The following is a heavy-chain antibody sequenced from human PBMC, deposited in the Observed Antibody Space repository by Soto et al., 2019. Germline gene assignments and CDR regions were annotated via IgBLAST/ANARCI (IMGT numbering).Heavy chain of an antibody. D-gene: IGHD6-13*01. Sequence: GGSLRLSCAASGFTFSSYAMSWVRQAPGKGLEWVSAISGSGGSTYYADSVKGRFTISRENSKNTLYLQMNSLRAEDTAVYYCAKDVYQPETLEYYYGMDVWGQGTTVTVSS. V-gene: IGHV3-23*01. CDR1: GFTFSSYA. CDR2: ISGSGGST. CDR3: AKDVYQPETLEYYYGMDV. J-gene: IGHJ6*02.